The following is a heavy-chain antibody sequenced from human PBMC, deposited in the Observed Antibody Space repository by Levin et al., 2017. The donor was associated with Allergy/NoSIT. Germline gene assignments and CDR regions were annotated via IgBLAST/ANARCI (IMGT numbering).Heavy chain of an antibody. J-gene: IGHJ4*02. Sequence: GGSLRLSCVASGFTFSGHAMSWVRQAPGKGLEWVSAIPSNGYNTYYADSVKGRFTISRDNSKNTLYLEMHSLRAEDTAVYYCARYDDEAMIDYWGRGTLVTVSS. CDR3: ARYDDEAMIDY. V-gene: IGHV3-23*01. CDR2: IPSNGYNT. D-gene: IGHD3-16*01. CDR1: GFTFSGHA.